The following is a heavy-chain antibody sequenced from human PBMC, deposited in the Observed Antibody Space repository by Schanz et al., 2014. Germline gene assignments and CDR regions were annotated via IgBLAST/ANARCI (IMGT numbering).Heavy chain of an antibody. CDR1: GFTFSSYA. CDR2: ISGGGGST. J-gene: IGHJ4*02. D-gene: IGHD3-10*01. Sequence: EVQLLESGGGLVQPGGSLRLSCAASGFTFSSYAMSWVRQAPGKGLEWVSAISGGGGSTYYADSVKGRFTISRDNSKNTVYIQMNSLRAEDTAVYYCARGGFGEVSYFDYWGQGTLVTVSS. CDR3: ARGGFGEVSYFDY. V-gene: IGHV3-23*01.